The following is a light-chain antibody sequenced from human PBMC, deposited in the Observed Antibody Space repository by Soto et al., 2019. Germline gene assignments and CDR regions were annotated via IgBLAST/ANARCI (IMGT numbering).Light chain of an antibody. J-gene: IGKJ4*01. CDR3: QQANSFPFT. CDR1: QGISSW. Sequence: DIQMTQSPSSVSASVGDRVTITCRASQGISSWLAWYQQKPGKAPKLLIYAASSLQSGVPSRFSGSGSGTYFTLTISSLQPEDFATCQQANSFPFTFGGGTKVEIK. V-gene: IGKV1-12*01. CDR2: AAS.